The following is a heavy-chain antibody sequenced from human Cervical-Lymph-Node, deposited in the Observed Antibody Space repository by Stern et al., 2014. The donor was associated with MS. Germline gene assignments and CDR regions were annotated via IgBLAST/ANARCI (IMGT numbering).Heavy chain of an antibody. V-gene: IGHV5-51*03. CDR2: IYPYGSDS. Sequence: EVQLVQSGAEVKKPGESLKISCKLSGYSFTIYYIAWVRQMPGKGLDGVGVIYPYGSDSTYSPSFPGQVPIYADKANPPAFLQWGNLGATETRNFFRSKFVQGFDYWGPGTLVTVSS. CDR3: SKFVQGFDY. J-gene: IGHJ4*02. CDR1: GYSFTIYY.